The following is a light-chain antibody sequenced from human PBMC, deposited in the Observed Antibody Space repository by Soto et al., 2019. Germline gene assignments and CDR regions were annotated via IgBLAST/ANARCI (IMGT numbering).Light chain of an antibody. CDR2: EVS. CDR3: SSYAGSNNRYV. CDR1: SSDVGGYNF. J-gene: IGLJ1*01. V-gene: IGLV2-8*01. Sequence: QSALTQPPSASGSPGQSVTISCTGTSSDVGGYNFVSWYHQHPGRAPKLIIYEVSKRPSGVPDRFSGSKSGNTASLTVSGLQAEDEADYYCSSYAGSNNRYVFGTGTKVTVL.